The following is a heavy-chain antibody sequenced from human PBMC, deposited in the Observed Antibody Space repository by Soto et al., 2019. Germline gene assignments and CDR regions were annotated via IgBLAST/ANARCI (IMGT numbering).Heavy chain of an antibody. J-gene: IGHJ4*02. CDR2: IPSDGSAQ. Sequence: QVQLVESGGGVVQPGRSLRLSCEASGFTFRDYAMHWVRQAPGKGLEWVAAIPSDGSAQHYADSVKGRFSISRDNSKNTLSLQMNSLRPEDAALYYCARAAAGQVRSAWTWLDYWGQGTLVTVSS. V-gene: IGHV3-30-3*01. D-gene: IGHD1-1*01. CDR1: GFTFRDYA. CDR3: ARAAAGQVRSAWTWLDY.